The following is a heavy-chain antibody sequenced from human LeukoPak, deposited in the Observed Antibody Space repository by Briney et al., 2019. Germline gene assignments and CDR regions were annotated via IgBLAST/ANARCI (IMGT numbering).Heavy chain of an antibody. V-gene: IGHV3-21*01. D-gene: IGHD3/OR15-3a*01. CDR2: ISSSSSYI. CDR1: RFSFSSYW. Sequence: GGSLRLFCAASRFSFSSYWMTWVRQAPGKGLEWVSSISSSSSYIYYADSVKGRFTISRDNAKNSLYLQMNSLRAEDTAVYYCARMDAFDIWGQGTMVTVSS. CDR3: ARMDAFDI. J-gene: IGHJ3*02.